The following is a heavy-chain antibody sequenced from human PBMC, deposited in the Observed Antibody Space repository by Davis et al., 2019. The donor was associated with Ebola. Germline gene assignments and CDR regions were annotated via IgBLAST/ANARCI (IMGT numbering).Heavy chain of an antibody. V-gene: IGHV3-48*02. Sequence: GESLKISCAASGFTFSDYYMNWVRQAPGKGLEWVSYISSSSSTIYYADSVKGRFTISRDNAKNSLYLQMNSLRDEDTAVYYCARDGFFGVTTSDYWGQGTLVTVSS. D-gene: IGHD4-17*01. CDR3: ARDGFFGVTTSDY. J-gene: IGHJ4*02. CDR2: ISSSSSTI. CDR1: GFTFSDYY.